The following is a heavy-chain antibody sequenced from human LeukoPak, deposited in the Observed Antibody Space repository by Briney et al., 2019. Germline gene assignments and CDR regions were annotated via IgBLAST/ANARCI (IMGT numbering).Heavy chain of an antibody. CDR2: IYYSGST. D-gene: IGHD3-22*01. V-gene: IGHV4-39*01. Sequence: SETLSLTCTVSGGSISSSSYYWGWIRQPPGKGLEWIGSIYYSGSTYYNPSLKSRVTISVDTSKNQFSLKLSSVTAADRAVYYCAHHYYDSSGPIPWFDPWGQGTLVTVSS. J-gene: IGHJ5*02. CDR3: AHHYYDSSGPIPWFDP. CDR1: GGSISSSSYY.